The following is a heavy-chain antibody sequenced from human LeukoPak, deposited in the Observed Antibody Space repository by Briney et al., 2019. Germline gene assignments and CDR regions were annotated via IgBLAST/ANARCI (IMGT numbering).Heavy chain of an antibody. J-gene: IGHJ3*02. CDR3: AREMGAAAPLGVDAFDI. V-gene: IGHV3-64*01. Sequence: GGSLRLSCAASGFTFSSYAMYWVRQAPGKGLEYVSAISTYGGSTYYANSVKGRFTISRDNSKNTLYLQMNSLRAADTAVYYCAREMGAAAPLGVDAFDIWGQGTMVTVSS. CDR1: GFTFSSYA. CDR2: ISTYGGST. D-gene: IGHD6-13*01.